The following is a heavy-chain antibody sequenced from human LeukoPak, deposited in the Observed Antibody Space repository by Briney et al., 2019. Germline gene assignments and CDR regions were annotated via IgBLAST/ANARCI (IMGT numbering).Heavy chain of an antibody. CDR3: ARDLLASGDY. Sequence: GGSLRLSCAASGFTFSSYDMNWVRQAPGKGLEWVSSISSGGSHIYYADSLKGRFTISRDNAKNPLYLQMNSLRVEDTAVYYCARDLLASGDYWGQGTLVTVSS. J-gene: IGHJ4*02. CDR2: ISSGGSHI. V-gene: IGHV3-21*01. CDR1: GFTFSSYD. D-gene: IGHD1-26*01.